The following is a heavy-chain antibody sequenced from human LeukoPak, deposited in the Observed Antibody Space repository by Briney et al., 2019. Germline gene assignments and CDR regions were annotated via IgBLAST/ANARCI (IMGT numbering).Heavy chain of an antibody. CDR2: IYYSGST. CDR3: ARVCLSPAETENYYYYYYMDV. V-gene: IGHV4-61*05. Sequence: SETLSLTCTVSGGSISYSNSYWGWIRQPPGKGLEWIGYIYYSGSTNYNPSLKSRVTISVDTSKNQFSLKLSSVTAADTAVYYCARVCLSPAETENYYYYYYMDVWGKGTTVTISS. D-gene: IGHD3-16*01. CDR1: GGSISYSNSY. J-gene: IGHJ6*03.